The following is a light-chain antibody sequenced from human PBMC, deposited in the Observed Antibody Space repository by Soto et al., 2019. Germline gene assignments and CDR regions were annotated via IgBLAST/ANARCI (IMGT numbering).Light chain of an antibody. J-gene: IGKJ5*01. Sequence: PGGRATLSCRASQSISSTSLAWYQQKPGQAPRLLIYGASTRATGIPDRFSGSESGTDFTLTISRLEPEDFVVYYCQQYGNSPFTFGQGTRLEIK. CDR3: QQYGNSPFT. CDR1: QSISSTS. CDR2: GAS. V-gene: IGKV3-20*01.